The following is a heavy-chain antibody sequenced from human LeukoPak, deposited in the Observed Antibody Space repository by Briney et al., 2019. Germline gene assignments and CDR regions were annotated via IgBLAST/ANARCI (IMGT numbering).Heavy chain of an antibody. CDR1: GFTFSSYS. D-gene: IGHD4-17*01. CDR3: ARELLYTVDY. V-gene: IGHV3-48*01. CDR2: ISSSSSTI. Sequence: GSLRLSCAASGFTFSSYSMNWVRQAPGKGLEWVSYISSSSSTIYYADSVKGRFTISRDNAKNSLYLQMNSLRAEDTAVYYCARELLYTVDYWGQGTLVTVSS. J-gene: IGHJ4*02.